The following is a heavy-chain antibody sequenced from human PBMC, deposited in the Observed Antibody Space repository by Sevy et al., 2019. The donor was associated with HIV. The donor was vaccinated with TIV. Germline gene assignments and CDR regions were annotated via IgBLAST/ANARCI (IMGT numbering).Heavy chain of an antibody. CDR2: ISYDGLNK. J-gene: IGHJ4*02. CDR1: GFTFSVYA. D-gene: IGHD1-26*01. Sequence: GGSLRLSCTASGFTFSVYAVHWVRQAPGKGLEWVAIISYDGLNKDYADSVQGRFTISRDNSKNTMYLQINSLRPEDTAVYYCARDLPHLLPWELSRGSDSWGQGTLVTVSS. CDR3: ARDLPHLLPWELSRGSDS. V-gene: IGHV3-30*04.